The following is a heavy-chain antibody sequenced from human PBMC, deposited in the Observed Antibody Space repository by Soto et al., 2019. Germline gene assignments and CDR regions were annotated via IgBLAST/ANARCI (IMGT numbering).Heavy chain of an antibody. J-gene: IGHJ6*02. CDR2: IYYSGST. CDR3: ARDSGHGSSSPDTYYGMDG. CDR1: GGSISSYY. Sequence: PSETLSLTCTVSGGSISSYYWSWIRQPPGKGLEWIGYIYYSGSTNYNPSLKSRVTISVDTSKNQFSLKLSSVTAADTAVYYCARDSGHGSSSPDTYYGMDGWGQGNTVTVS. V-gene: IGHV4-59*01. D-gene: IGHD6-6*01.